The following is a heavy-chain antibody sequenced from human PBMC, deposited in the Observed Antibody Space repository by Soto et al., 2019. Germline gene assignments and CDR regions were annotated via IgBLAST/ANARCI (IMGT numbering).Heavy chain of an antibody. J-gene: IGHJ4*02. D-gene: IGHD5-12*01. CDR3: ARPHTQWRRNQFDY. CDR2: ISAYNGNT. Sequence: WASVKVSCKASGYTFTSYGISWVRQAPGQGLEWMGWISAYNGNTNYAQKLQGRVTMTTDTSTSTAYMELRSLRSDDTAVYYCARPHTQWRRNQFDYWGQGTLVTVSS. V-gene: IGHV1-18*01. CDR1: GYTFTSYG.